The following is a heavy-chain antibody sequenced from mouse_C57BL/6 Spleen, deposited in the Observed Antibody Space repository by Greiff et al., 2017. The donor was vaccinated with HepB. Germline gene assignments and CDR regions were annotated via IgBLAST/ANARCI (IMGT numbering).Heavy chain of an antibody. CDR1: GYTFTSYG. Sequence: VQLQQSGAELARPGASVKLSCKASGYTFTSYGISWVKQRTGQGLEWIGEIYPRSGNTYYNEKFKGKATLTADKSSSTAYMELRSLTSEDSAVYFCARGGDLPGGFAYWGQGTLVTVSA. V-gene: IGHV1-81*01. J-gene: IGHJ3*01. CDR2: IYPRSGNT. CDR3: ARGGDLPGGFAY. D-gene: IGHD2-1*01.